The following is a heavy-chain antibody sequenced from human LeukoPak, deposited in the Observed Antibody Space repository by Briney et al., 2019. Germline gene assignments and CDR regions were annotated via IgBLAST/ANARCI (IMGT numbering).Heavy chain of an antibody. V-gene: IGHV4-4*07. CDR3: ARDKRVPAAIDAFDI. CDR2: IYTSGST. Sequence: SETLSLTCTVSGGSISSYYWSWIRQPAGKGLEWIGRIYTSGSTNYNPSLKSRVTMSVDTSKNQFSLKLSSVTAADTAVYYCARDKRVPAAIDAFDIWGQGTMVTVPS. D-gene: IGHD2-2*02. J-gene: IGHJ3*02. CDR1: GGSISSYY.